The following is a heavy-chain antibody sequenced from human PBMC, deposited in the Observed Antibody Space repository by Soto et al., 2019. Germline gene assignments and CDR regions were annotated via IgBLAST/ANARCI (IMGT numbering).Heavy chain of an antibody. V-gene: IGHV4-59*01. J-gene: IGHJ5*02. Sequence: PSETLSLTCTVSGGSINNYYWSWIRQPPGKGLEWIGYISYSGYTNYNPSLRSRVTISVDTSKNQFSLKLSSVTAADTAVYYCARDQGGYGIDPWGQGTLVTVSS. CDR2: ISYSGYT. CDR3: ARDQGGYGIDP. CDR1: GGSINNYY. D-gene: IGHD5-12*01.